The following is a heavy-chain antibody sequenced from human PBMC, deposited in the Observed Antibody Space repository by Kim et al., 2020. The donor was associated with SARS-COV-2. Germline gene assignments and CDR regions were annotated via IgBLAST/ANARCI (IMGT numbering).Heavy chain of an antibody. D-gene: IGHD4-17*01. CDR1: GFTFGNYV. Sequence: GGSLRLSCTASGFTFGNYVMSWFRQAPGKGLEWVGFIRSNAYGGTTEYAASVRGRFTISRGDTKSIAYLQMNSLKTDDTAVYYCTRAADDYGFSAFDAWGQGTLVTAS. V-gene: IGHV3-49*03. CDR3: TRAADDYGFSAFDA. CDR2: IRSNAYGGTT. J-gene: IGHJ4*02.